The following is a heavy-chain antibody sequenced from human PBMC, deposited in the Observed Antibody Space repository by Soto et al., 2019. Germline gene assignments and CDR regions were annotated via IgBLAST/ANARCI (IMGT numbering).Heavy chain of an antibody. CDR3: ARGRSSSGYYYFDY. CDR2: IYSGGST. CDR1: GFTVSSNY. D-gene: IGHD3-22*01. J-gene: IGHJ4*02. Sequence: GGSLRLSCAASGFTVSSNYMSWVRQAPGKGLEWVSVIYSGGSTYYADSVKGRFTISRDNCKNTLYLQMNSLRAEDTAVYYCARGRSSSGYYYFDYWGQGTLVTVSS. V-gene: IGHV3-53*01.